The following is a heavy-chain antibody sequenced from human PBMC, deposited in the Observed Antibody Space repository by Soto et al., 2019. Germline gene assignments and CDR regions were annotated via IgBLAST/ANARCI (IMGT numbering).Heavy chain of an antibody. CDR2: IWYDGSNK. CDR3: ARAGTTGTTTTRMIGGH. CDR1: GFTFSSYG. J-gene: IGHJ1*01. Sequence: QVQLVESGGGVVQPGRSLRLSCAASGFTFSSYGMHWVRQAPGKGLEWVAVIWYDGSNKYYADSVKGRFTISRDNSKNTLYLQMNSQRAKDTAVYYCARAGTTGTTTTRMIGGHWGQGTLVTVSS. D-gene: IGHD1-1*01. V-gene: IGHV3-33*01.